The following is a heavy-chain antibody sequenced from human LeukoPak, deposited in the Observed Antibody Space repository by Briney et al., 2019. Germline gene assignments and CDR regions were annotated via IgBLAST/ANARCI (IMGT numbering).Heavy chain of an antibody. CDR1: GFTLSSNY. J-gene: IGHJ6*03. Sequence: GGSLRLSCAASGFTLSSNYMSGVRHAPGKGLDWVAVSYSGGSTYYADSVKGRFTIYSDNSKKPMYLQMKSMRAEDTAVYYCARDGSGYSSGWYLYMDVWGKGTTVTVSS. CDR3: ARDGSGYSSGWYLYMDV. D-gene: IGHD6-19*01. V-gene: IGHV3-53*01. CDR2: SYSGGST.